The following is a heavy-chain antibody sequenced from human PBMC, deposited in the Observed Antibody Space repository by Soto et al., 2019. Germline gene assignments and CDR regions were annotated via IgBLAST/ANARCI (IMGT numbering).Heavy chain of an antibody. D-gene: IGHD2-15*01. CDR2: ISGSGCRT. CDR1: VLTFSSYA. V-gene: IGHV3-23*01. CDR3: AKGYCSGGSCYSAPAGP. Sequence: GGSLRLSCAASVLTFSSYAMSWVRQAPGKALEWVSAISGSGCRTSYADSVQGRFTISRDNSKNTLYLQMNSLRAEDTAVYYCAKGYCSGGSCYSAPAGPSGQGTLVTVSS. J-gene: IGHJ5*02.